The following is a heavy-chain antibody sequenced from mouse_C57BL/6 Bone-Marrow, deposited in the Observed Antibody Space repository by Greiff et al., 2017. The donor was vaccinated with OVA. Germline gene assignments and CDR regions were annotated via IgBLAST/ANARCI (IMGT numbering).Heavy chain of an antibody. D-gene: IGHD5-1*01. CDR3: AKCLRYAMDY. J-gene: IGHJ4*01. CDR2: IYPGSGNT. CDR1: GYSFTSYY. V-gene: IGHV1-66*01. Sequence: LVESGPELVKPGASVKISCKASGYSFTSYYIHWVKQRPGQGLEWIGWIYPGSGNTKYNEKFKGKATLTADTSSSTAYMQLSSLTSEDSAVYYCAKCLRYAMDYWGQGTSVTVSS.